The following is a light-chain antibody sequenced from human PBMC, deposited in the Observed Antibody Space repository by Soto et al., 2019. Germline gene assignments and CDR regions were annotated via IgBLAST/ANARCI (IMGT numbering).Light chain of an antibody. CDR2: DDD. CDR3: ATWDSSLNVVL. J-gene: IGLJ2*01. CDR1: TSNIGSHY. Sequence: QSVLTQPPSVSAAPGEKVPISCSGSTSNIGSHYVSWYQQFPRTAPKRLIYDDDRRPSGMPDQFSGSKSGTSATLGITGLQTGDEADYYCATWDSSLNVVLFGGGTKVTVL. V-gene: IGLV1-51*01.